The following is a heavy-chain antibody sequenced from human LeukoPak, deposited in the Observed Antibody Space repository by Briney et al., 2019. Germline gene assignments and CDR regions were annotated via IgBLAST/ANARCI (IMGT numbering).Heavy chain of an antibody. J-gene: IGHJ6*02. CDR1: GYTLTELS. Sequence: ASVEVSCKVSGYTLTELSMHWVRQAPGKGLEWMGGFDPEDGETIYAQKFQGRVTITADKSTSTAYMELSSLRSEDTAVYYCARGDIAARPGDYYYGMDVWGQGTTVTVSS. CDR2: FDPEDGET. D-gene: IGHD6-6*01. CDR3: ARGDIAARPGDYYYGMDV. V-gene: IGHV1-24*01.